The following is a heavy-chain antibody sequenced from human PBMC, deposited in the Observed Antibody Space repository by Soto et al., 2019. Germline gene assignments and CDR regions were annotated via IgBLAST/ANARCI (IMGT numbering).Heavy chain of an antibody. J-gene: IGHJ6*02. Sequence: PSETLSLTCTVSGGSISSSNWWSWVRQPPGKGLEWIGEIYHSGSTNYNPSLKSRVTISVDKSKNQFSLKLSSVTAADTAVYYCARDQGIAVAGTGYYYGMDVWGQGTTVTVSS. CDR2: IYHSGST. V-gene: IGHV4-4*02. CDR1: GGSISSSNW. CDR3: ARDQGIAVAGTGYYYGMDV. D-gene: IGHD6-19*01.